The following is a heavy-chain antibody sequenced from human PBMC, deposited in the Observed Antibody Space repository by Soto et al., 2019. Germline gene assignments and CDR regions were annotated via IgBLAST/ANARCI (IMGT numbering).Heavy chain of an antibody. D-gene: IGHD3-16*02. V-gene: IGHV4-30-2*01. CDR3: ARGDYDYVWGSYRSPGNFDY. J-gene: IGHJ4*02. CDR1: GGSISSGGYS. Sequence: QLQLQESGSGLVKPSQTLSLTCAVSGGSISSGGYSWSWIRQPPGKGLEWIGYIYHSGSTYYNPSLKSRVTISVDRSKNQFSLKLSSVTAADTAVYYCARGDYDYVWGSYRSPGNFDYWGQGTLVTVSS. CDR2: IYHSGST.